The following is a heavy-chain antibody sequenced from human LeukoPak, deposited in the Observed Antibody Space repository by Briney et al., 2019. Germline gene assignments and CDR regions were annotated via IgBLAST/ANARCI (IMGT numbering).Heavy chain of an antibody. J-gene: IGHJ4*02. V-gene: IGHV1-18*01. CDR1: GYTFTSYG. CDR3: AREKNLPYYDYVWGSRALDY. CDR2: ISAYNGNT. D-gene: IGHD3-16*01. Sequence: ASVKVSCKASGYTFTSYGISWVRQAPGQGLEWMGWISAYNGNTNYAQKLQGRVTMTTDTSTSTAYMELRSLRSDDTAVYYCAREKNLPYYDYVWGSRALDYWGQGTLVTVCS.